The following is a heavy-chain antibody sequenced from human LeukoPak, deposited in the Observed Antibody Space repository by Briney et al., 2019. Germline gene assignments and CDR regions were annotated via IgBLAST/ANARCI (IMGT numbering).Heavy chain of an antibody. V-gene: IGHV3-7*01. CDR2: IKTDGSEK. CDR1: GFSFSDSW. D-gene: IGHD5-18*01. Sequence: GGSLRLSCAASGFSFSDSWMTRVRQPPGKGLEWVANIKTDGSEKNYLDSVRGRFTVSRDNADNSLHLQMNSLRAEDTAVYYCVRYSRNIDYWGHGTLVIVSS. J-gene: IGHJ4*01. CDR3: VRYSRNIDY.